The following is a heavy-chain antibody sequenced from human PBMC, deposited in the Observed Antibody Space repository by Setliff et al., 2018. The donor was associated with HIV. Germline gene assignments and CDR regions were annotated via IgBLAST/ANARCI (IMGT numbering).Heavy chain of an antibody. CDR1: GFNFNNFG. Sequence: PGGSLRLSCQGSGFNFNNFGMHWVRQVPGKGLEWVSSITWNSDFLTYAASVKGRFLISRDNGMNSLHLQMSSLTTDDTALYYCVRDGSETGQPSSYMDVWGKGTKVTVSS. CDR2: ITWNSDFL. D-gene: IGHD3-9*01. CDR3: VRDGSETGQPSSYMDV. J-gene: IGHJ6*03. V-gene: IGHV3-9*01.